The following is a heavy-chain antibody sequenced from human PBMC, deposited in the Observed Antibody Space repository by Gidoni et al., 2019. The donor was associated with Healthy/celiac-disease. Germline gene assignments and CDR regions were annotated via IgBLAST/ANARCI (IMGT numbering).Heavy chain of an antibody. Sequence: QLQLVESGGGLVKPGGSLRLSCSASGFTFSDYYMSWSRQAPGKGLEWVSYISSSSSDTNYADSVKGRCTISRDNGKNALYLQMNSLRAEDTAVYYCARDTLGIRVFDYWGQGTLVTVSS. J-gene: IGHJ4*02. V-gene: IGHV3-11*06. CDR2: ISSSSSDT. D-gene: IGHD7-27*01. CDR3: ARDTLGIRVFDY. CDR1: GFTFSDYY.